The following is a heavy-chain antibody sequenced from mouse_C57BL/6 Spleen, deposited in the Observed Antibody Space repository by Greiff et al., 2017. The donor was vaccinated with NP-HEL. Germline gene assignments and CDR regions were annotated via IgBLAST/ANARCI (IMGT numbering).Heavy chain of an antibody. V-gene: IGHV5-9-1*02. Sequence: DVMLVESGEGLVKPGGSLKLSCAASGFTFSSYAMSWVRQTPEKRLEWVAYISSGGDYIYYADTVKGRFTISRDNARNTLYLQMSSLKSEDTAMYYCTRSAIYDAYEAYWGQGTLVTVSA. D-gene: IGHD2-3*01. J-gene: IGHJ3*01. CDR1: GFTFSSYA. CDR3: TRSAIYDAYEAY. CDR2: ISSGGDYI.